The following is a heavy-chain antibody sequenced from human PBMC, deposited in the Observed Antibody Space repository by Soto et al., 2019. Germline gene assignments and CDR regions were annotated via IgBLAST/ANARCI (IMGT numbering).Heavy chain of an antibody. CDR2: INHSGST. D-gene: IGHD3-10*01. CDR3: ARGGVHYCGSGSYARSSRGGFDP. J-gene: IGHJ5*02. Sequence: QVQLQQWGAGLLKPSETLSLTCAVYGGSFSGYYWSWIRQPPGKGLEWIGEINHSGSTNYNPSLKSRVIISVATSTNQFSLKLSSVNAADMAVYYCARGGVHYCGSGSYARSSRGGFDPWGQGTLVTVSS. CDR1: GGSFSGYY. V-gene: IGHV4-34*01.